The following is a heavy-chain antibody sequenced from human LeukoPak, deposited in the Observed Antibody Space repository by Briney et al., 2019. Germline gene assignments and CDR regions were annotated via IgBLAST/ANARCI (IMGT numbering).Heavy chain of an antibody. V-gene: IGHV4-39*07. D-gene: IGHD4/OR15-4a*01. CDR1: GGSLSSSSYY. CDR2: IYYSGST. Sequence: SETLSLTCTVSGGSLSSSSYYWGWLPQPPGKGLEWIGSIYYSGSTYYNPSLKSRVTIPVDTSKNQFSLKLSSVTAADTAVYYCARDRFYGGAVAPIDYWGQGTLVTVSS. CDR3: ARDRFYGGAVAPIDY. J-gene: IGHJ4*02.